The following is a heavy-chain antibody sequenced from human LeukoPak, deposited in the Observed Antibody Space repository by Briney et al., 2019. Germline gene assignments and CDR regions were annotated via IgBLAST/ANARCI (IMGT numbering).Heavy chain of an antibody. Sequence: PGGSLRLSCAASGFTFDDYAMSWVRQAPGKGLEWVSFIRRKAHGGTTEYAASVKGRFSSSRDDSKSIAYLQMNSLKTEDTAVYFCTRVTYYYDNSGYFHFDSWGQGSLVTVSS. CDR1: GFTFDDYA. V-gene: IGHV3-49*04. J-gene: IGHJ4*02. D-gene: IGHD3-22*01. CDR2: IRRKAHGGTT. CDR3: TRVTYYYDNSGYFHFDS.